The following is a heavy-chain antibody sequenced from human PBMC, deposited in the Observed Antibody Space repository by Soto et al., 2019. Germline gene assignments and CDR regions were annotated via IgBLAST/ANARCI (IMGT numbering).Heavy chain of an antibody. V-gene: IGHV4-31*01. CDR3: AGSDYNILHYYFDY. J-gene: IGHJ4*02. CDR2: IYYSVST. Sequence: SETLSLTCTVSGGYISSGGYYWSWIRQHPGKGLEWIGYIYYSVSTYYNPPLKIAVTTSVDTSKNQVLLKLNSVTAAGTAVYYWAGSDYNILHYYFDYCRQGTLVTASS. D-gene: IGHD3-9*01. CDR1: GGYISSGGYY.